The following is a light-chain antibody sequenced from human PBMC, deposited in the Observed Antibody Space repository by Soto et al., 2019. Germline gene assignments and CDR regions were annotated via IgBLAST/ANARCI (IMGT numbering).Light chain of an antibody. CDR3: QHYYSIPWT. Sequence: DIVMTQSPDSLAVSLGERATINCKSSQSVLSSSNNRNYLAWYQQKSGQPPKLLIYWASTRESGVPDRFSGSGSGTDFTLTISSLQAEDVAGYYCQHYYSIPWTFGQGTRVEIK. J-gene: IGKJ1*01. CDR1: QSVLSSSNNRNY. V-gene: IGKV4-1*01. CDR2: WAS.